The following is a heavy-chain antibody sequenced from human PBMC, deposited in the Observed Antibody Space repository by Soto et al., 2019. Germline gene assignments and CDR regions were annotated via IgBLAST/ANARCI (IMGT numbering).Heavy chain of an antibody. Sequence: SETLSLTCAVSGYSISSGYYWGWIRQPPGKGLEWIGSIYHSGSTYCNPSLKSRVTISVDTSKNQFSLKLSSVTAADTAVYYCARGDSYYDFWSGYSPGPNWFDPWGQGTLVTVSS. CDR3: ARGDSYYDFWSGYSPGPNWFDP. J-gene: IGHJ5*02. CDR2: IYHSGST. V-gene: IGHV4-38-2*01. D-gene: IGHD3-3*01. CDR1: GYSISSGYY.